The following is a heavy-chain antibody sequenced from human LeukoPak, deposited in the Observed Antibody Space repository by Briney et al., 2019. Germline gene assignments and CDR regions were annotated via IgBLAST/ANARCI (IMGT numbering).Heavy chain of an antibody. CDR2: IYHSGST. J-gene: IGHJ4*02. D-gene: IGHD4/OR15-4a*01. CDR1: GGSISSGGYS. CDR3: ARGGLTDLDY. Sequence: PSETLSLTCAVSGGSISSGGYSWSWIRQPPGKGLEWIGYIYHSGSTYYNPSLKSRVTISVDRSKNQFSLKLSSVTAADTAVYYCARGGLTDLDYWGQGTLVTVST. V-gene: IGHV4-30-2*01.